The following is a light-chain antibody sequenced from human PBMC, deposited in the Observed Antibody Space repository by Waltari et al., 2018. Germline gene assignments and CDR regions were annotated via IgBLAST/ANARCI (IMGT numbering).Light chain of an antibody. Sequence: QSALTQPPSASGSPGQSVAISCTGTSSDVGGYNYVSWYQQHPGKAPKLMIYEVNKRPSGVPDRSSGSKSGNTASLTVSGLQAEDEADYYCSSYAGSDIWVFGGGTRLTVL. CDR2: EVN. V-gene: IGLV2-8*01. J-gene: IGLJ3*02. CDR3: SSYAGSDIWV. CDR1: SSDVGGYNY.